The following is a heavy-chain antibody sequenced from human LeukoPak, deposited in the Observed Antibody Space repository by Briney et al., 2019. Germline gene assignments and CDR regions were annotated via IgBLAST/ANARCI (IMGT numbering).Heavy chain of an antibody. D-gene: IGHD1-26*01. CDR2: IYPGDSDT. J-gene: IGHJ4*02. CDR3: ASARSGSYGRYYFDY. CDR1: GYSFTSYW. Sequence: GESLKISCKGSGYSFTSYWIGWVRQIPGKGLEWMGIIYPGDSDTRYSPSFQGQVTISADKSISTAYLQWSSLKASDTAMYYCASARSGSYGRYYFDYWGQGTLVTVSS. V-gene: IGHV5-51*01.